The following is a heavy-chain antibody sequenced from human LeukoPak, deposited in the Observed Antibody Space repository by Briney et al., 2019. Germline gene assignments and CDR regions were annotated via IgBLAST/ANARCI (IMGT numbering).Heavy chain of an antibody. D-gene: IGHD6-19*01. CDR2: IYSDGGT. Sequence: GGSLRLSCAASGFSVSNNYMSWVRQAPGKGLEWLLVIYSDGGTFYSDSVKGRFTISRDYSKNTVYLQMNSLRADDTAVYYCARDSNGPAFWGQGTPVTVSS. CDR3: ARDSNGPAF. V-gene: IGHV3-53*01. CDR1: GFSVSNNY. J-gene: IGHJ4*02.